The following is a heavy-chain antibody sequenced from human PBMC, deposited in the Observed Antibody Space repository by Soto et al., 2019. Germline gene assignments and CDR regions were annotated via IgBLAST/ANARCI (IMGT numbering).Heavy chain of an antibody. J-gene: IGHJ4*02. V-gene: IGHV3-21*01. CDR3: ARDARGDYDFWSGFCSY. CDR1: GFTFSSYS. D-gene: IGHD3-3*01. Sequence: GGSLRLSCAASGFTFSSYSMNWVRQAPGKGLEWVSSISSSSSYIYYADSVKGRFTISRDNAKNSLYLQMNSLRAEDTAVYYCARDARGDYDFWSGFCSYWGQGTLVTVSS. CDR2: ISSSSSYI.